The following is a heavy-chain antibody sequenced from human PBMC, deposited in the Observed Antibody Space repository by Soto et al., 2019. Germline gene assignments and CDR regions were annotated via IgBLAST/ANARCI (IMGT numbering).Heavy chain of an antibody. CDR2: SYHNGNP. CDR3: ARRGGSDSDYKVNYFDS. Sequence: QVQLQESGPGLVKPSETLSLTCTVFGDSISSPIWWSWVRHPPGEGLECIGESYHNGNPHYPPSCKSPVTVSVDETQNQFGLKLDSVAAEDTDMYYCARRGGSDSDYKVNYFDSLGRRALVTVSS. CDR1: GDSISSPIW. J-gene: IGHJ4*01. D-gene: IGHD3-16*01. V-gene: IGHV4-4*02.